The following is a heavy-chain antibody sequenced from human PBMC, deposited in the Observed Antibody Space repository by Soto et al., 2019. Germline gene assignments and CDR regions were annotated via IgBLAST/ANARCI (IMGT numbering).Heavy chain of an antibody. V-gene: IGHV6-1*01. Sequence: SQTLSLTCAISGDSVSSNSAAWNWIRQSPSRGLEWLGRTYYRSKWYNDYAVSVKSRITIDPDTSKNQFSLQLNSVTPGDTAVYYCARDLPVVVVPAAPSYYFDYWGQGTLVTVPQ. CDR2: TYYRSKWYN. CDR3: ARDLPVVVVPAAPSYYFDY. D-gene: IGHD2-2*01. J-gene: IGHJ4*02. CDR1: GDSVSSNSAA.